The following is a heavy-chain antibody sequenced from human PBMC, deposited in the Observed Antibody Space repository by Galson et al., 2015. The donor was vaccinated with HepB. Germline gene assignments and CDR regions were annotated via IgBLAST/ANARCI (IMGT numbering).Heavy chain of an antibody. D-gene: IGHD3-3*01. CDR2: INSDGSST. V-gene: IGHV3-74*01. Sequence: SLRLSCAASGFTFSSYWMHWVRQAPGKGLVWVSRINSDGSSTSYADSVKGRFTISRDNAKNTLYLQMNSLRAEDTAVYYCARDGHFALAGGSTYYDFWSGSWNWFDPWGQGTLVTVSS. J-gene: IGHJ5*02. CDR1: GFTFSSYW. CDR3: ARDGHFALAGGSTYYDFWSGSWNWFDP.